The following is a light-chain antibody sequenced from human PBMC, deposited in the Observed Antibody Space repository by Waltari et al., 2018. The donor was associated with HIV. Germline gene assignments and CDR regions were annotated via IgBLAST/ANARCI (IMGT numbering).Light chain of an antibody. V-gene: IGLV3-21*02. CDR2: DDS. J-gene: IGLJ2*01. Sequence: SYVLTQPPSVSVAPGQTARITCGGNNIGSKSVHWYQQKPGQAPVLVVYDDSDRPSGMPERFSGSNSGNTATLTSSRVEAGDEADYYCQVWDSSNDHVVFGGGTKLTVL. CDR1: NIGSKS. CDR3: QVWDSSNDHVV.